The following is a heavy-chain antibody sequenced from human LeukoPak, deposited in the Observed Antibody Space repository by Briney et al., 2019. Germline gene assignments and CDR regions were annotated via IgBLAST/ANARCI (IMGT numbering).Heavy chain of an antibody. D-gene: IGHD5-18*01. Sequence: GGSLRLSCAASGFTFDDYAMHWVRQAPGKGLEWVSGISWNSGSIGYADSVKGRFTISRDNAKNSLYLQMNSLRAEDMALYYCAKGSTVMVTGNWFDPWGQGTLVTVSS. V-gene: IGHV3-9*03. J-gene: IGHJ5*02. CDR3: AKGSTVMVTGNWFDP. CDR2: ISWNSGSI. CDR1: GFTFDDYA.